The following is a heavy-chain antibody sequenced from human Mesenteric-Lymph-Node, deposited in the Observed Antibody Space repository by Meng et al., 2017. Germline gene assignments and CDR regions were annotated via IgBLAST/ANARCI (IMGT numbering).Heavy chain of an antibody. D-gene: IGHD1-26*01. J-gene: IGHJ6*02. CDR3: ARAKLGSYYYYYGMDV. Sequence: GESLKISCAASGFTFSSNWMNWVRQAPGKGLEWVANIKHDGSEKNYGDSVKGRFTISRDNAKNSLYLQMNSLRAEDTAVYYCARAKLGSYYYYYGMDVWGQGTTVTVSS. CDR1: GFTFSSNW. V-gene: IGHV3-7*03. CDR2: IKHDGSEK.